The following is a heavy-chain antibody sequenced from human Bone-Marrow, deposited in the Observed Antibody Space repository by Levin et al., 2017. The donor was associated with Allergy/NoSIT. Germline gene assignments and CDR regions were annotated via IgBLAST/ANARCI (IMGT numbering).Heavy chain of an antibody. CDR3: VREGGGDSDIDPLDH. CDR2: IDTGGNT. Sequence: SCVASGFSFSDYDMHWVRQVEGKGLEWVSAIDTGGNTYYPGSVKGRFTVSRENAWNSLYLQMNSLRAGDTAVYFCVREGGGDSDIDPLDHWGQGTLVTVSP. CDR1: GFSFSDYD. J-gene: IGHJ4*02. D-gene: IGHD3-16*01. V-gene: IGHV3-13*04.